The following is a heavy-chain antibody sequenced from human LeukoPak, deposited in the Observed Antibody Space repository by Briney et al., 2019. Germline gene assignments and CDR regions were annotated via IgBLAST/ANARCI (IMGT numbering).Heavy chain of an antibody. V-gene: IGHV4-61*02. J-gene: IGHJ3*02. D-gene: IGHD5-24*01. CDR2: IYTSGST. Sequence: SETLSLTCTVSGGSISSGRYYWSWIRQPAGKGLEWIGRIYTSGSTNYNPSLKSRVTISVDTSRNQFSLRLSSVTAADTAVYYCAXEGYXGXSAXXXXXXXGXGTM. CDR1: GGSISSGRYY. CDR3: AXEGYXGXSAXXXXXX.